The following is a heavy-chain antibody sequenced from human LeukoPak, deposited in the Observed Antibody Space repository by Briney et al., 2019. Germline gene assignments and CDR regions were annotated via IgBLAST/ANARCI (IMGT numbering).Heavy chain of an antibody. CDR1: GFTFSSYG. Sequence: GGSLRLSCAASGFTFSSYGMHWVRQVPGKGLEWVAFIRYDGSDKYYADSVKGRFAISRDNSKNTVYLQMNSLRTEDTAVYYCAKDLTTVTTQGDYWGQGTLVTVSS. CDR2: IRYDGSDK. V-gene: IGHV3-30*02. D-gene: IGHD4-17*01. J-gene: IGHJ4*02. CDR3: AKDLTTVTTQGDY.